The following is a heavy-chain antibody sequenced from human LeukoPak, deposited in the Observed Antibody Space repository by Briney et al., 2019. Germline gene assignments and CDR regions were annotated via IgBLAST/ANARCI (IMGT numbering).Heavy chain of an antibody. CDR2: ISGSGGST. D-gene: IGHD2-2*01. CDR3: AKGRYCSSTSCSKAYYYYYMDV. J-gene: IGHJ6*03. CDR1: GFNFSSYA. V-gene: IGHV3-23*01. Sequence: GGSLRLSCAASGFNFSSYAMSWVRQAPGKGLEWVSAISGSGGSTYYADSVKGRFTISRDNSKNTLYLQMNSLRAEDTAVYYCAKGRYCSSTSCSKAYYYYYMDVWGKGTTVTVSS.